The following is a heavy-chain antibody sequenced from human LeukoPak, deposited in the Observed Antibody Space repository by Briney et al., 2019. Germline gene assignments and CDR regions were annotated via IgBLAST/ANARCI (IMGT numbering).Heavy chain of an antibody. D-gene: IGHD3-10*01. J-gene: IGHJ4*02. CDR3: ARHHYYGSGSQDY. V-gene: IGHV4-59*08. CDR1: GGSISSYY. Sequence: SETLSLTCTVSGGSISSYYWSWIRQPPGKGLEWIGYIYYSGSTNYNPSLKSRVTISVDTSKNQFSLKLSSVTAADTAVYYCARHHYYGSGSQDYWGQGTLVTVSS. CDR2: IYYSGST.